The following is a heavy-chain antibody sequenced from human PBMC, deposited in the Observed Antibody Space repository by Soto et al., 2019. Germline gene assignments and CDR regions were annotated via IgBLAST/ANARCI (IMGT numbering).Heavy chain of an antibody. CDR3: ASWTYYYDSSGYHYYYYGMDV. J-gene: IGHJ6*02. V-gene: IGHV1-69*02. D-gene: IGHD3-22*01. CDR2: IIPILGIA. CDR1: GGTFSSYT. Sequence: ASVKVSCKASGGTFSSYTISWVRQAPGQGLEWMGRIIPILGIANYAQKFQGRVTITADKSTSTAYMELSSLRSEDTAVYYCASWTYYYDSSGYHYYYYGMDVWGQGTTVTVSS.